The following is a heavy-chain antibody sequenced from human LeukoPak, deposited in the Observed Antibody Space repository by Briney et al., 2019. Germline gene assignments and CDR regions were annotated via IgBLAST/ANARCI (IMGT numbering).Heavy chain of an antibody. D-gene: IGHD4-23*01. CDR3: ARGGYGGNSVDY. Sequence: SETLSLTCAVYGVSFSGYYWSWIRQPPGKGLEWIGEINHSGSTNYNPSLKSRVTISVDTSKNQFYLKLSSVTAADTAVYYCARGGYGGNSVDYWGQGTLVTVSS. CDR2: INHSGST. CDR1: GVSFSGYY. V-gene: IGHV4-34*01. J-gene: IGHJ4*02.